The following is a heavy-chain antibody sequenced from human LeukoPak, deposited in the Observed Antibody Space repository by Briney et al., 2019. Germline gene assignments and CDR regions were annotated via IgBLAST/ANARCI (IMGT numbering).Heavy chain of an antibody. CDR2: IYYSGST. J-gene: IGHJ4*02. CDR1: GGSVSSGSYY. CDR3: ARVIKGSLGYCSGGSCYPPPYFDY. Sequence: SETLSLTCTVSGGSVSSGSYYWSWIRQPPGKGLEWIGYIYYSGSTNYNPSLKRRVTISVDTSKNQFSLKLSSVTAADTAVYYCARVIKGSLGYCSGGSCYPPPYFDYWGQGTLVTVSS. D-gene: IGHD2-15*01. V-gene: IGHV4-61*01.